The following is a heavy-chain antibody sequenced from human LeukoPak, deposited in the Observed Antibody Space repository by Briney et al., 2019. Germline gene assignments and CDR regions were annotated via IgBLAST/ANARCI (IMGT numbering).Heavy chain of an antibody. CDR3: ARHVYTNYPVFDY. CDR1: GGSISSYY. J-gene: IGHJ4*02. Sequence: KPSESLSLTCTVSGGSISSYYWSWIRQPPGKGLEWIGYIYYSGSTNYNPSLKSRVTISVDTSKNQFSLKLSSVTAADTAVYYCARHVYTNYPVFDYWGQGTLVTVSS. D-gene: IGHD4-11*01. V-gene: IGHV4-59*08. CDR2: IYYSGST.